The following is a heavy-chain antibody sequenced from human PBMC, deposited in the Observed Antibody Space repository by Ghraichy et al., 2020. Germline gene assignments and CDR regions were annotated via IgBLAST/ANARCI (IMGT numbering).Heavy chain of an antibody. CDR1: GGSINSNSYY. V-gene: IGHV4-39*01. CDR2: IYYSGST. D-gene: IGHD6-13*01. J-gene: IGHJ6*02. CDR3: ARLHGIATTGTPSYYYGMDV. Sequence: SETPSLTCTVSGGSINSNSYYWGWIRQPPGKGLEWIGSIYYSGSTYYNPSLKSRVTISVDTSKNQFSLKLSSVTAADTAVYYCARLHGIATTGTPSYYYGMDVWGQGTTVTVSS.